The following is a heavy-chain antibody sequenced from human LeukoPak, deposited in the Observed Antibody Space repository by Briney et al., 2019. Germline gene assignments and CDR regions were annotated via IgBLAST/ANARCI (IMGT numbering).Heavy chain of an antibody. Sequence: ASVKVSCKASGYTFTSYDINWVRQATGQGLEWMGWMNPNSGNTGYAQKFQGRVTMTTDTSTSTAYMELRSLRSDDTAVYYCARDQGYYYYMDVWGKGTTVTISS. CDR2: MNPNSGNT. V-gene: IGHV1-8*01. J-gene: IGHJ6*03. CDR3: ARDQGYYYYMDV. CDR1: GYTFTSYD.